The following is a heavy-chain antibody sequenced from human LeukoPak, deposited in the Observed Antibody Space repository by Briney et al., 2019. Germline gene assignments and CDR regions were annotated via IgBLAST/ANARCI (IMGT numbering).Heavy chain of an antibody. J-gene: IGHJ4*02. CDR2: IYYSGST. CDR1: GGSISSGGYY. CDR3: ARESAARSFDY. Sequence: SQTLSLTCTVSGGSISSGGYYWSWIRQHPGKGLERIGYIYYSGSTYYNPSLKSRVTISVDTSKNQFSLKLSSVTAADTAVYYCARESAARSFDYWGQGTLVTVSS. V-gene: IGHV4-31*03. D-gene: IGHD6-6*01.